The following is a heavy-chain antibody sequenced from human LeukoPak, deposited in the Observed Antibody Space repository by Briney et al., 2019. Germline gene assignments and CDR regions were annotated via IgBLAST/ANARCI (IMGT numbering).Heavy chain of an antibody. D-gene: IGHD6-19*01. J-gene: IGHJ4*02. CDR2: IGIRGDT. CDR3: ARGGIQVAGIDEFDY. CDR1: GFTFIDYD. Sequence: GGSLRLSCAASGFTFIDYDMHWVRQVIGKGLEWVSAIGIRGDTHYSGSVKGRFTISRENAESSLYLQMNSLRAEDTAVYYCARGGIQVAGIDEFDYWGQGTLVTVSS. V-gene: IGHV3-13*01.